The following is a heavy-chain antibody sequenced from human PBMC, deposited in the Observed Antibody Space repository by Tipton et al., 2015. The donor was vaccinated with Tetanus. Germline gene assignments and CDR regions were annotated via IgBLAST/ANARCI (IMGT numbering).Heavy chain of an antibody. V-gene: IGHV4-59*01. D-gene: IGHD6-19*01. CDR2: VHYSGST. Sequence: GLVKPSETLSLTCTIYGGTFSGYYWTWIRQPPGRGLEWIGYVHYSGSTNYSPSLRSRVTLSVDTSKNQFSLKLSSVTAADTAVYYCARIGWLQQNKPAFDIWGQGTVVTVSS. J-gene: IGHJ3*02. CDR3: ARIGWLQQNKPAFDI. CDR1: GGTFSGYY.